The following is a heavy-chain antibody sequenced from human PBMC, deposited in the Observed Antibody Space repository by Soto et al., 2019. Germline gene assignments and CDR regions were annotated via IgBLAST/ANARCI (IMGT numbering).Heavy chain of an antibody. CDR1: GFTFSSYA. CDR2: ISGSGGST. CDR3: AKGGQLVPAAMDGIDY. V-gene: IGHV3-23*01. D-gene: IGHD2-2*01. J-gene: IGHJ4*02. Sequence: GGSLRLSCAASGFTFSSYAMSWVRQAPGKGLEWVSAISGSGGSTYYADSVKGQFTISRDNSKNTLYLQMNSLRAEDTAVYYCAKGGQLVPAAMDGIDYWGQGTLVTVSS.